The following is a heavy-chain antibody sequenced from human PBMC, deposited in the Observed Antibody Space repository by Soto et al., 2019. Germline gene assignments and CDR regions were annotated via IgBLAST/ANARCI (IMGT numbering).Heavy chain of an antibody. CDR1: GGSISSSSYY. V-gene: IGHV4-39*01. D-gene: IGHD6-13*01. CDR3: ARQYSSSWYRFSP. Sequence: QLQLQESGPGLVKPSETLSLTCTVSGGSISSSSYYWGWIRQPPGKGLEWIGSIYYSGSTYYNPSLKSRVTISVDTSKNQFSLKLSSVTAADTAVYYCARQYSSSWYRFSPWGQGTLVTVSS. J-gene: IGHJ5*02. CDR2: IYYSGST.